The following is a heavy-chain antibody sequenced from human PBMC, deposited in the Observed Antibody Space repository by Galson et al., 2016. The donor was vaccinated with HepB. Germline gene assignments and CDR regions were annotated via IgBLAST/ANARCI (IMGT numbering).Heavy chain of an antibody. CDR3: ATSERLAGTDAFDI. V-gene: IGHV4-39*02. Sequence: ETLSLTCTVSGGSISGSHNYWGCIRQPPGKGLEWMGSIYYKGTTNYNPYLEIRLTISVDTSKNLFSLILSSVTAADTAIYYCATSERLAGTDAFDIWGQGTMVTVSS. D-gene: IGHD6-19*01. J-gene: IGHJ3*02. CDR1: GGSISGSHNY. CDR2: IYYKGTT.